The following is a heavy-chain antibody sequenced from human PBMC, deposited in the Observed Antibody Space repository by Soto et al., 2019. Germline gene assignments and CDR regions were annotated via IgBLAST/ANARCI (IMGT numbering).Heavy chain of an antibody. CDR2: ISVGGGST. CDR3: ARMIVMWYFDY. J-gene: IGHJ4*02. D-gene: IGHD3-22*01. CDR1: GFTFSNYA. Sequence: PGGSLRLSCAASGFTFSNYAMSWVRQAPGKGLEWVSGISVGGGSTYYADSVKGRFTISRDNSKNTLYLQVSSLRADDTAVYYCARMIVMWYFDYWGQGTLVTVSS. V-gene: IGHV3-23*01.